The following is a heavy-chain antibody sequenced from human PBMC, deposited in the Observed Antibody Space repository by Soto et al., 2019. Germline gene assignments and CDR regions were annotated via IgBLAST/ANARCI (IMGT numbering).Heavy chain of an antibody. D-gene: IGHD3-10*01. V-gene: IGHV3-33*01. CDR2: IWYDGTTT. CDR3: ARNVGSSGSSRWFDT. J-gene: IGHJ5*02. CDR1: GFTLSNYG. Sequence: QVQLVESGGGVVQPGRSLTLSCVASGFTLSNYGMHWVRQAPGKGLGWVAVIWYDGTTTYSADSVKGRFSISRDNSKNALFLQLSSLRAEDTAVYYCARNVGSSGSSRWFDTWGQGTLVTVSS.